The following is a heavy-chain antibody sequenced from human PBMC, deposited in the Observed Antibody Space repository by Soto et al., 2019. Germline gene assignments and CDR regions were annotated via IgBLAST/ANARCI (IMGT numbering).Heavy chain of an antibody. J-gene: IGHJ6*02. V-gene: IGHV5-51*01. D-gene: IGHD6-13*01. CDR1: GYSFISYW. Sequence: RGESLKISCKGSGYSFISYWIGWVRQMPGKGLEWMGIIYPGDSDTRYSPSFQSQVTSSADKSISTAYLQWSSLKAADTAIYYCARTAAASKYSSGVDVWGQGTTVTASS. CDR2: IYPGDSDT. CDR3: ARTAAASKYSSGVDV.